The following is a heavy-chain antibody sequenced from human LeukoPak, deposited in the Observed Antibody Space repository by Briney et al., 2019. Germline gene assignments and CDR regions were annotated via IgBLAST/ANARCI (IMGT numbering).Heavy chain of an antibody. J-gene: IGHJ3*02. V-gene: IGHV4-61*01. CDR3: ARGSFPYDSSVLGAFDI. D-gene: IGHD3-22*01. Sequence: SETLSLTCTVSGGSISSSSYYWSWIRQPPGKGLEWIGYIYYSGSTNYNPSLKSRVTISVDTSKNQFSLKLSSVTAADTAVYYCARGSFPYDSSVLGAFDIWGQGTMVTVSS. CDR2: IYYSGST. CDR1: GGSISSSSYY.